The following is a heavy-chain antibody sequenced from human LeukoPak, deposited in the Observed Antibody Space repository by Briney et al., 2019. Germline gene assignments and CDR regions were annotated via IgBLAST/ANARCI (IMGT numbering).Heavy chain of an antibody. CDR1: GGSVSSGSYY. CDR3: ARGGYYDSSGYLFDY. V-gene: IGHV4-61*01. D-gene: IGHD3-22*01. CDR2: IYYSGST. Sequence: SETLSLTCTVSGGSVSSGSYYWSWIRQPPGKGLEWIGYIYYSGSTNYNPSLKSRVTISVDTSKNQFSLKLSSVTAADTAVYYCARGGYYDSSGYLFDYWGQGTLVTVSS. J-gene: IGHJ4*02.